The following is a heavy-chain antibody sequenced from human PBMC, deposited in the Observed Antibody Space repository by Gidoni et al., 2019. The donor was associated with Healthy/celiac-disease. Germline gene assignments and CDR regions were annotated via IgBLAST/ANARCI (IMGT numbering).Heavy chain of an antibody. J-gene: IGHJ4*02. CDR3: AKNLYGSGSYQESGYFDY. CDR2: ISGSGGST. Sequence: EVQLLESGGGLVQPGGSLRLSCAASGVTFSSYAMSWVRQAPGKGLAWVSSISGSGGSTYYADSVKGRFTISRDNSKNTLYLQMNSLRAEDTAVYYCAKNLYGSGSYQESGYFDYWGQGTLVTVSS. CDR1: GVTFSSYA. V-gene: IGHV3-23*01. D-gene: IGHD3-10*01.